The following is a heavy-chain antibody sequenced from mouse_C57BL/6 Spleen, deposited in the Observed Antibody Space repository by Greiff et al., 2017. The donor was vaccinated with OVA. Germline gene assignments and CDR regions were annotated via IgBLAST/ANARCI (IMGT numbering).Heavy chain of an antibody. J-gene: IGHJ3*01. CDR1: GYAFSSSW. Sequence: QVQLQQSGPELVKPGASVKISCKASGYAFSSSWMNWVKQRPGKGLEWIGRIYPGDGDTNYNGKFKGKATLTADKSSSTAYMQLSSLTSEDSAVYFCARGPIYDGFAWFAYWGQGTLVTVSA. CDR3: ARGPIYDGFAWFAY. V-gene: IGHV1-82*01. CDR2: IYPGDGDT. D-gene: IGHD2-3*01.